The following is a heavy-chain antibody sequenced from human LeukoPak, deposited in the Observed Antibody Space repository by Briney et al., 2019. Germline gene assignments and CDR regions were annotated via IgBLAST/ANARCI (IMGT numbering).Heavy chain of an antibody. CDR3: ARIRSSGWSNHYFDY. J-gene: IGHJ4*02. Sequence: SETLSLTCSVSGGSISSYYWSWIRQPAGKGLEWIGRIYTSGSTNYNPSLKSRVTMSVDPSKNQFSLTLSSVTAADTAVYSCARIRSSGWSNHYFDYWGQGTLVTVSS. V-gene: IGHV4-4*07. D-gene: IGHD6-19*01. CDR1: GGSISSYY. CDR2: IYTSGST.